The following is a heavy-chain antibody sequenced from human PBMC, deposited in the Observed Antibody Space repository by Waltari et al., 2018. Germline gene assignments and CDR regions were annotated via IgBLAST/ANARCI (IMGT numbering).Heavy chain of an antibody. CDR3: ARGYGSGSYFGAFDI. J-gene: IGHJ3*02. CDR1: GGSIRRYY. CDR2: IYTSGST. Sequence: QVQLQESGTGLVTPSETLSLTCTVSGGSIRRYYWSWSRQPAGKGLAWIGRIYTSGSTNYNPSLKSRVTMSVDTSKNQFSLKLSSVTAADTAVYYCARGYGSGSYFGAFDIWGQGTMVTVSS. D-gene: IGHD3-10*01. V-gene: IGHV4-4*07.